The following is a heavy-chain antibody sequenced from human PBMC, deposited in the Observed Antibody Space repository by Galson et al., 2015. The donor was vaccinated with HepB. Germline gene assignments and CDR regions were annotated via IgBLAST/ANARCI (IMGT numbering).Heavy chain of an antibody. CDR3: TTDVYYSTYWSWLDP. V-gene: IGHV3-15*01. J-gene: IGHJ5*02. CDR2: IKSKTDGETT. CDR1: GFPFNNAW. Sequence: SLRLSCAASGFPFNNAWMTWVRQAPGMGLEWVGRIKSKTDGETTDYAAPVKGRFTISRADSKNRLYLQMNSLKTEDTAVYYCTTDVYYSTYWSWLDPWGQGTLVTVSS. D-gene: IGHD2-8*02.